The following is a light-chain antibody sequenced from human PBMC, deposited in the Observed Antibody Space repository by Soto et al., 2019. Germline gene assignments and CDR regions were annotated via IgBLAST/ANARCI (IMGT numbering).Light chain of an antibody. CDR2: QAS. V-gene: IGKV1-5*03. CDR1: QSISSW. Sequence: DIQMTQSPSTLSASVGDRVTITCRASQSISSWLAWYQQEPGKPPKLLIYQASTLQNGVPSRFSGTRSGTEFALTISSLQPDDFATYYCQQYSTNPLPFGGGTKVRIK. CDR3: QQYSTNPLP. J-gene: IGKJ4*01.